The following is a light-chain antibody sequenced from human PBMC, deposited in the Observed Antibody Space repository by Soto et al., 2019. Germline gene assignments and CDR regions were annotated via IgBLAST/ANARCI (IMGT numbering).Light chain of an antibody. CDR1: QGIRND. Sequence: AIQMTQSPSSLSASVGDRCTITFRASQGIRNDLDWFQQKPGKAPKLLIYAASNLQSGVPARFSGSGSGTDFTLTISSLQPEDVATYYCQKYNSAPLTFGGGTKVDIK. V-gene: IGKV1-6*01. J-gene: IGKJ4*01. CDR3: QKYNSAPLT. CDR2: AAS.